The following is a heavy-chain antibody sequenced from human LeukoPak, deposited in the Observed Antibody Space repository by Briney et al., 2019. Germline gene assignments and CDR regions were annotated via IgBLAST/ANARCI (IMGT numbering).Heavy chain of an antibody. CDR3: ARENSSSSFDY. Sequence: PSETLSLTCTVSGASISSGSYYWGWIRQPAGKGLEWIGRIFTSGSTNYNSSLKSRVTISVDTSKNQFSLELTSVTAADTAVYYRARENSSSSFDYWGQGTLVTVSS. V-gene: IGHV4-61*02. J-gene: IGHJ4*02. D-gene: IGHD6-6*01. CDR2: IFTSGST. CDR1: GASISSGSYY.